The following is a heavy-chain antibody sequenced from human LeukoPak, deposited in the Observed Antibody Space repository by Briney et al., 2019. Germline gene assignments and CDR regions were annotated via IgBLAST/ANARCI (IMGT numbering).Heavy chain of an antibody. CDR2: IYHSGST. CDR1: GGSISSGGYS. D-gene: IGHD2-21*02. V-gene: IGHV4-30-2*01. Sequence: PSETLSLTCAVSGGSISSGGYSWSWIRQPPGKGLEWIGYIYHSGSTYYNPSLKSRVTISVDRSKNQFSLKLSSVTAADTAVYFCARTSLAYCGGACFYYWYFDLWGRGTLVTVSS. J-gene: IGHJ2*01. CDR3: ARTSLAYCGGACFYYWYFDL.